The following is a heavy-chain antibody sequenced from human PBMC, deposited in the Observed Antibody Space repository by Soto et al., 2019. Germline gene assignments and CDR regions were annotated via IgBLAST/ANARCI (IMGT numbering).Heavy chain of an antibody. J-gene: IGHJ3*02. CDR3: ARESGYKKDAFDI. CDR1: GASIHSGDYY. V-gene: IGHV4-31*03. D-gene: IGHD5-12*01. Sequence: QVQLQESGPGLVKPSQTLSLTCTVSGASIHSGDYYWTWIRQYPGQGLEWIGYIYYRGSAYYNPYLKSRFTISVDTANDQFSLKLRAVTAADTAVYYCARESGYKKDAFDIWGQGTMVTVSS. CDR2: IYYRGSA.